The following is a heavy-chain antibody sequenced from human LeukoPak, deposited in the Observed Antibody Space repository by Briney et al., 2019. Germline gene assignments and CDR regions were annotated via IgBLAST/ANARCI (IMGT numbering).Heavy chain of an antibody. Sequence: GGSLRLSCAASGLTFRSSAMSWVRLAPGKGLAGVSVIDGRGQTTFYGDSVKGRFTISRDNSKNTLYLQLTSLTVDDTAVYYCAKVAAWTYFDSWGQGTLVTVSS. CDR1: GLTFRSSA. V-gene: IGHV3-23*01. CDR2: IDGRGQTT. D-gene: IGHD3/OR15-3a*01. CDR3: AKVAAWTYFDS. J-gene: IGHJ4*02.